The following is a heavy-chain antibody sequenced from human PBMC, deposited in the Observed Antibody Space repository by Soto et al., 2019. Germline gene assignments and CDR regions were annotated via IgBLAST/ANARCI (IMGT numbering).Heavy chain of an antibody. D-gene: IGHD2-2*01. Sequence: GGSLRLSCAASGFTFSSYAMSWVRQAPGKGLEWVSAISGSGGSTYYADSVKGRFTISRDNSKNTLYLQMNSLRAEDTAVYYCAIDQFYGDIVVVPAPWWLDPWGQGTLVTVSS. J-gene: IGHJ5*02. CDR2: ISGSGGST. CDR1: GFTFSSYA. CDR3: AIDQFYGDIVVVPAPWWLDP. V-gene: IGHV3-23*01.